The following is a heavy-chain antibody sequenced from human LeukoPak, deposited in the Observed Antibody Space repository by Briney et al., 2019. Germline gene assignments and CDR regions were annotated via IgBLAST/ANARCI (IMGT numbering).Heavy chain of an antibody. V-gene: IGHV4-59*11. J-gene: IGHJ6*02. Sequence: SQTLSLTCTVSGGSISSRYWSWIRQPPGKGLEWIGYMYYSGNTNYNPSLKSRVTISVDTSKNQFSLKVSSVTAADTAVYYCARDEAVAGSDYYYGMDVWGQGTTVTVSS. D-gene: IGHD6-19*01. CDR1: GGSISSRY. CDR3: ARDEAVAGSDYYYGMDV. CDR2: MYYSGNT.